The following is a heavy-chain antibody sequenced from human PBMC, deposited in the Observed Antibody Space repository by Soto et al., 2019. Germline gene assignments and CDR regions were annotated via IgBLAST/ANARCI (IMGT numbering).Heavy chain of an antibody. CDR2: ISSSSSYI. CDR1: GFTFSSYS. J-gene: IGHJ5*02. V-gene: IGHV3-21*01. D-gene: IGHD3-9*01. Sequence: GGSLRLSCAASGFTFSSYSMNWVRQAPGKGLEWVSSISSSSSYIYYADSVKGRFTISRDNAKNSLCLQMNSLRAEDTAVYYCARDPGLDYDILTDHRPWGQGTLVTVSS. CDR3: ARDPGLDYDILTDHRP.